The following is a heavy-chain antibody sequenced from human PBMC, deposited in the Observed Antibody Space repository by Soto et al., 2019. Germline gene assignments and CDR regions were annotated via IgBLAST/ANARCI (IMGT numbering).Heavy chain of an antibody. CDR3: AKRLFAIVVVGGYDI. D-gene: IGHD5-18*01. V-gene: IGHV3-23*01. CDR2: ISGNGGST. Sequence: GGSMRLSSVVAGLTFSSYAMGWVRQAPGKGLGWVSDISGNGGSTYYADSVKGRFTISRDNSKNTLFMGMNSLRVEDTAVYYCAKRLFAIVVVGGYDIWGQGTKVTVSS. CDR1: GLTFSSYA. J-gene: IGHJ3*02.